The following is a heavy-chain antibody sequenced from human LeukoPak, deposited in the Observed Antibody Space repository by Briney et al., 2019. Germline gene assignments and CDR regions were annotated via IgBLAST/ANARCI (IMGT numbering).Heavy chain of an antibody. D-gene: IGHD3-10*01. V-gene: IGHV1-18*01. CDR3: ARDRSGSYFHYYYYMDV. Sequence: GASVKVSCKSSGYTFTTYGISWMRQAPGQSLEWMGWISPYNSNTKYAQKLQGRVTMTTDTSTSTAYMELRSLRSDDTAVYYCARDRSGSYFHYYYYMDVWGKGTTVTISS. J-gene: IGHJ6*03. CDR2: ISPYNSNT. CDR1: GYTFTTYG.